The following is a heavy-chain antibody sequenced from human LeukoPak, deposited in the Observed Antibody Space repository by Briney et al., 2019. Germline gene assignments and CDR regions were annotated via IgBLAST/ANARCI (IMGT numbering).Heavy chain of an antibody. CDR1: GGSFSGYY. CDR3: ARGNWYYYGSGSYSRWFDP. Sequence: SETLSLTCAVYGGSFSGYYWSWIRQPPGKGLEWIGEINHSGSTNYNPSLKSRVTISVDTSKNQFSLKLSSATAADTAVYYCARGNWYYYGSGSYSRWFDPWGQGTLVTVSS. D-gene: IGHD3-10*01. V-gene: IGHV4-34*01. CDR2: INHSGST. J-gene: IGHJ5*02.